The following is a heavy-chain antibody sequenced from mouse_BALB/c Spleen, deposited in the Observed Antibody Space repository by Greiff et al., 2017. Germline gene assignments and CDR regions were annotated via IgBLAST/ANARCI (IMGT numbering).Heavy chain of an antibody. CDR1: GFTFSDYY. D-gene: IGHD2-4*01. V-gene: IGHV5-4*02. J-gene: IGHJ3*01. CDR2: ISDGGSYT. CDR3: ARGGTMITREFAY. Sequence: EVKLVESGGGLVKPGGSLKLSCAASGFTFSDYYMYWVRQTPEKRLEWVATISDGGSYTYYPDSVKGRFTISRDNAKNNLYLQMSSLKSEDTAMYYCARGGTMITREFAYWGQGTLVTVS.